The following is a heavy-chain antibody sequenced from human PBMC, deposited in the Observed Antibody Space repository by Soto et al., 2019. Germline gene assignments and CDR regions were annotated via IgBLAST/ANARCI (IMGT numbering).Heavy chain of an antibody. CDR1: GYSFASYW. CDR2: IDPSDSYT. V-gene: IGHV5-10-1*01. D-gene: IGHD2-2*01. Sequence: LGESLKISCKGSGYSFASYWISWVRQMPGKGLEWMGRIDPSDSYTNYSPSFQGHVTISADKSISTAYLQWSSLKASDTAMYYCARQKNQLASPLDWGQGTPVTVSS. J-gene: IGHJ4*02. CDR3: ARQKNQLASPLD.